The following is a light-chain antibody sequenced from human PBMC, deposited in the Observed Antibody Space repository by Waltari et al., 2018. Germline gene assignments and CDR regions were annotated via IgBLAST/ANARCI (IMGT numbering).Light chain of an antibody. CDR2: DAS. Sequence: EIVLTQSPATLSLSPGERATLSCRASQSVISYLGWYQQKFGQPPRLLIYDASNRATGVPARFSGSGSGTDFTLTIDSLEPEDFAVYYCQQSSRWPLTFGGGTKVEIK. CDR3: QQSSRWPLT. CDR1: QSVISY. V-gene: IGKV3-11*01. J-gene: IGKJ4*01.